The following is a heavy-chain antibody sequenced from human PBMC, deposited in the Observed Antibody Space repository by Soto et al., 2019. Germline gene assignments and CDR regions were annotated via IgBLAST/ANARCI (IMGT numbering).Heavy chain of an antibody. CDR1: GGSISSYY. V-gene: IGHV4-59*08. CDR2: IYYSGST. J-gene: IGHJ4*02. D-gene: IGHD5-12*01. Sequence: ETLSLTCTVSGGSISSYYWSWIRQPPGKGLEWIGYIYYSGSTNYNPSLKSRVTISVDTSKNQFSLKLSSVTAADTAVYYCARQMVATYDSDYWGQGTLVTVSS. CDR3: ARQMVATYDSDY.